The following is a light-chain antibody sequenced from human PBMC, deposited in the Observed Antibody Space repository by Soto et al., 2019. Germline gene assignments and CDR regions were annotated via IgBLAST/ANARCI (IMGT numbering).Light chain of an antibody. CDR2: GAS. V-gene: IGKV3-15*01. Sequence: EIVLTQSPATLSVSPGGRATLSCRASQSVASNLAWYQQKPGQAPSLLIYGASTRATSIPARFSGSGSGTEFTLTISSLQSEDFAVYYCQQYNNWPGTFGQGTKVDI. CDR1: QSVASN. J-gene: IGKJ1*01. CDR3: QQYNNWPGT.